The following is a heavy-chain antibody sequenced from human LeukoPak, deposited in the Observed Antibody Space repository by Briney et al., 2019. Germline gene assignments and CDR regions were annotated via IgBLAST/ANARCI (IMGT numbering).Heavy chain of an antibody. Sequence: SGTLSLTCAVSGGSIKSNNWWSWVRQPPGKGLEWIGEIYHSGSTNYNPSLKSRVTISADTSKNQFSLKLSSVTAADTAVYYCARVRGGYYYYGMDVWGQGTTVTVSS. D-gene: IGHD3-16*01. CDR3: ARVRGGYYYYGMDV. CDR2: IYHSGST. V-gene: IGHV4-4*02. CDR1: GGSIKSNNW. J-gene: IGHJ6*02.